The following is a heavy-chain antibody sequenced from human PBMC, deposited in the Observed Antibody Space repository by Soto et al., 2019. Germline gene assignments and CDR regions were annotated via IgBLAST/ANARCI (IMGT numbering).Heavy chain of an antibody. V-gene: IGHV4-31*03. CDR2: IYYSGST. Sequence: SETLSLTCTVSGGSISSGGYYCSWIRQHPGKGLEWIGYIYYSGSTYYNPSLKSRVTISVDTSKNQFSLKLSSVTAADTAVYYCARAPIEPTTIFGAKSSGGPHMDVWGKGTTVTVSS. CDR1: GGSISSGGYY. CDR3: ARAPIEPTTIFGAKSSGGPHMDV. D-gene: IGHD3-3*01. J-gene: IGHJ6*03.